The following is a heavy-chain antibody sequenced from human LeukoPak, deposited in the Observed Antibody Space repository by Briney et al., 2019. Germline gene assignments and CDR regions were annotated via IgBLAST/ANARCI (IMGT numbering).Heavy chain of an antibody. Sequence: GGSLRLSCVASGFTFSSHGMNWVRQAPGKGLEWVSGIIPSGHTTYYADSVRGRFTISRDNSRNTVYLQMNSLKTEDTAVYYCTITYYYGSGSYYRDDYWGQGTLVTVSS. D-gene: IGHD3-10*01. CDR1: GFTFSSHG. CDR3: TITYYYGSGSYYRDDY. CDR2: IIPSGHTT. J-gene: IGHJ4*02. V-gene: IGHV3-23*01.